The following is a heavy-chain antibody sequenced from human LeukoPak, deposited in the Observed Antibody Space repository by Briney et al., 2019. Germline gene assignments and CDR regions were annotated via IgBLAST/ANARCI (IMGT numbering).Heavy chain of an antibody. CDR3: ARDLSYGGPGYFDY. D-gene: IGHD5-18*01. CDR2: FYDSGGT. CDR1: GVSVSNYY. Sequence: AETLSLTCSVSGVSVSNYYWSWIRQPPGKGLEWIGWFYDSGGTYFNPSRGSRVTISADTSRNRLSLNLRSLTAAATAVNYWARDLSYGGPGYFDYWGQGTLVTVSS. V-gene: IGHV4-59*02. J-gene: IGHJ4*02.